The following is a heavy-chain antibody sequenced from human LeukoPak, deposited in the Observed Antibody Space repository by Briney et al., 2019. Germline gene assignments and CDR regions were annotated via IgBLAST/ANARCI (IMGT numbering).Heavy chain of an antibody. CDR1: GFTFSSYS. V-gene: IGHV3-21*01. J-gene: IGHJ6*03. CDR3: ARDGSKAMVEDYYYYYMDV. Sequence: SPGGSLRLSCAASGFTFSSYSMNWVRQAPGKGLEWVSSISSNSRHIYYADSVKGRFTISRDNAKNSLYLQMNSLRAEDTAVYYCARDGSKAMVEDYYYYYMDVWGKGTTVTVSS. D-gene: IGHD5-18*01. CDR2: ISSNSRHI.